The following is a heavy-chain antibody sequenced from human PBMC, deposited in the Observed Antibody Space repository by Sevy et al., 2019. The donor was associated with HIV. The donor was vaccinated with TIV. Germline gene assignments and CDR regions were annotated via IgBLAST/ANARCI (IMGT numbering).Heavy chain of an antibody. CDR2: IIPILGSV. D-gene: IGHD6-19*01. CDR3: ARGGGNGWYYFDY. CDR1: GGISRSYG. J-gene: IGHJ4*02. Sequence: ASVKVSCKASGGISRSYGISWVRQAPGQGLEWMGGIIPILGSVNYAQKFQGRVTITADESTQTAYMELSSLRSEDTAVYYCARGGGNGWYYFDYWGQETLVTVSS. V-gene: IGHV1-69*13.